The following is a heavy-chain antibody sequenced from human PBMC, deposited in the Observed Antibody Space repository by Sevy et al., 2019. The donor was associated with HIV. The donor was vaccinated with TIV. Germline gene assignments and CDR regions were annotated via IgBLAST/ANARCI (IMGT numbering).Heavy chain of an antibody. CDR1: GYTFTSYG. CDR3: ARDLGPYYSDSSATNQDY. V-gene: IGHV1-18*04. CDR2: ISAYNGNT. D-gene: IGHD3-22*01. Sequence: ASVKVSCKASGYTFTSYGISWVRQAPGQGLEWMGWISAYNGNTNYAQKLQGRVTMTTDTSTSTAYMELRSLRSDDTAVYYCARDLGPYYSDSSATNQDYWGQRTLVTVSS. J-gene: IGHJ4*02.